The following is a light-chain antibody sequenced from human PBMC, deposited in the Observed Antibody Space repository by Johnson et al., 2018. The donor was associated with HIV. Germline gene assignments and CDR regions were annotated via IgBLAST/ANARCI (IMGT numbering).Light chain of an antibody. V-gene: IGLV1-51*01. CDR3: GTWDSSLSAYV. CDR2: DNN. Sequence: QSVLTQPPSVSAAPGQKVTISCSGSSSNIGNNYVSWYQQLTGTAPKLLIYDNNKRPSGIPDRFSGSKSGTSATLGITGLQTGDEADYYCGTWDSSLSAYVFGTGTKVTVV. CDR1: SSNIGNNY. J-gene: IGLJ1*01.